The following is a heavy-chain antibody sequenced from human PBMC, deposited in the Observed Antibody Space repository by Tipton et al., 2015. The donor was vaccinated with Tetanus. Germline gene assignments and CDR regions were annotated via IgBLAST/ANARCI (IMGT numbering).Heavy chain of an antibody. CDR3: ARGHSSSWFHVWFDP. J-gene: IGHJ5*02. CDR1: GYRPTNYG. CDR2: ISGYSGHT. D-gene: IGHD6-13*01. Sequence: QLVQSGGEVKQPGASVTVSCKASGYRPTNYGISWVRQAPGQGLEWLGWISGYSGHTNYAQQVQGRVTMTTDTSTSTAYLELRSLRSEDTAIYYCARGHSSSWFHVWFDPWGQGTLVSVSS. V-gene: IGHV1-18*01.